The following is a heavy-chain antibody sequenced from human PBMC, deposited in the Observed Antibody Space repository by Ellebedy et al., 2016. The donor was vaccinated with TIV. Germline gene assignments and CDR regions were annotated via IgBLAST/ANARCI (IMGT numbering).Heavy chain of an antibody. CDR3: ARDRPYSYGSIDY. CDR2: FGVSGDTT. D-gene: IGHD5-18*01. V-gene: IGHV3-23*01. J-gene: IGHJ4*02. Sequence: GESLKISCAPSGFTFSGYAMSWVRQAPGKGLEWVAGFGVSGDTTYYADSVKGRFTISRDNSKNTLYLQMTSLSADDTAMYYCARDRPYSYGSIDYWGQGTLVTVSS. CDR1: GFTFSGYA.